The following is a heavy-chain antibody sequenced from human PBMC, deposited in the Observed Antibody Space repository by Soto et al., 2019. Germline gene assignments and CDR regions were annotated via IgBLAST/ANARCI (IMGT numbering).Heavy chain of an antibody. CDR3: ARGGDDYDYGVDV. CDR1: GGSFNGYH. J-gene: IGHJ6*02. CDR2: ISHSGST. Sequence: PSETPSLTCDVYGGSFNGYHWSWIRQPPGKGLEWIGEISHSGSTDYNPSLKSRVTISVDTSKNQFSLRVTSVTAADTAVYYCARGGDDYDYGVDVWGQGTTVTVSS. V-gene: IGHV4-34*01. D-gene: IGHD3-16*01.